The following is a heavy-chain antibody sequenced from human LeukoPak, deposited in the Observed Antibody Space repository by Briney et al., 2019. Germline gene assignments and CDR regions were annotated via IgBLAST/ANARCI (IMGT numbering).Heavy chain of an antibody. D-gene: IGHD3-22*01. CDR1: GGSISSYY. CDR3: ARSYYYYSSGPLDY. V-gene: IGHV4-59*01. J-gene: IGHJ4*02. Sequence: SETLSLTCTVSGGSISSYYWSWIRQPPGKGLEWIGYIYYSGSTNYNPSLKSRVTISVDTSKNPFSLKLSSVTAADTAVYYCARSYYYYSSGPLDYWGQGTLVTVSS. CDR2: IYYSGST.